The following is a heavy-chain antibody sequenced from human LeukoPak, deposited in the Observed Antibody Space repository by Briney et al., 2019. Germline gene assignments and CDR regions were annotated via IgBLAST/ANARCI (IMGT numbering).Heavy chain of an antibody. D-gene: IGHD3-22*01. Sequence: PGGSLRLSCAASGFTVSSNYMSWVRQAPGKGLEWVSGLNLGGGYTYYADSVKGRFTISRDNSKNTLYLQMNSLRAEDTAVYYCAREQYYYDSSGYSAPEDAFDIWGQGTMVTVSS. CDR3: AREQYYYDSSGYSAPEDAFDI. V-gene: IGHV3-66*01. CDR2: LNLGGGYT. CDR1: GFTVSSNY. J-gene: IGHJ3*02.